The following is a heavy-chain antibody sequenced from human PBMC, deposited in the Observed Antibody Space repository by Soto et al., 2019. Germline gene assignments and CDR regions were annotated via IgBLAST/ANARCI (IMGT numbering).Heavy chain of an antibody. CDR2: IYSGGST. D-gene: IGHD3-10*01. CDR3: ARDGGLWFGGGMDV. V-gene: IGHV3-66*01. Sequence: EVQLVESGGGLVQPGGSLRLSCAASGFTVSSNYMSWVRQAPGKGLEWVSVIYSGGSTYYADSVKGRFTISRDNSKNTLYLERNSLRAEGTAVYYCARDGGLWFGGGMDVGGQGTTVTVSS. J-gene: IGHJ6*02. CDR1: GFTVSSNY.